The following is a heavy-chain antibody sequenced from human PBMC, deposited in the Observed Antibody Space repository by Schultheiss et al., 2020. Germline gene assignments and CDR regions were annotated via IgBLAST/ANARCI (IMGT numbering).Heavy chain of an antibody. J-gene: IGHJ4*02. D-gene: IGHD3-3*01. CDR3: ARDPLGGRFLETD. CDR1: GYTFTSYA. Sequence: AAVKVSCKASGYTFTSYAMNWVRQAPGQGLEWMGWISAYNGNTNYAQKLQGRVTMTRDTSISTAYMELSRLRSDDTAVYYCARDPLGGRFLETDWGQGTLVTVSS. CDR2: ISAYNGNT. V-gene: IGHV1-18*01.